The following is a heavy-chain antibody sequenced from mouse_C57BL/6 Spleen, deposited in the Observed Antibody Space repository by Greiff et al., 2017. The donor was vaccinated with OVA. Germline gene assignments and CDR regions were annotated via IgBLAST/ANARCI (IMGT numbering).Heavy chain of an antibody. CDR3: ARGGYGYDEGYAMDD. J-gene: IGHJ4*01. V-gene: IGHV14-2*01. CDR2: IDPEDGET. CDR1: GFNIKDYY. Sequence: VQLQQSGAELVKPGASVKLSCTASGFNIKDYYMHWVKQRTEQGLEWIGRIDPEDGETKYAPKFPGKATITADTSSNTAYLQLSSLTSEDTAVYYCARGGYGYDEGYAMDDWGQGTSVTVSS. D-gene: IGHD2-2*01.